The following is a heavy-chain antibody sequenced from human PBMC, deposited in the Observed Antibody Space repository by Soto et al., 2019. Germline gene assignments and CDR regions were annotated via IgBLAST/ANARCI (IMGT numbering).Heavy chain of an antibody. V-gene: IGHV1-3*01. D-gene: IGHD5-12*01. Sequence: ASVKVSCKASGYTFTSYAMHWVRQAPGQRLEWMGWINAGNGNTKYSQKFQGRVTITRDTSASTAYMELSSLRSEDTAVYYCARVFGRRDGYNVFGYRGQGTLVTVSS. CDR1: GYTFTSYA. CDR3: ARVFGRRDGYNVFGY. J-gene: IGHJ4*02. CDR2: INAGNGNT.